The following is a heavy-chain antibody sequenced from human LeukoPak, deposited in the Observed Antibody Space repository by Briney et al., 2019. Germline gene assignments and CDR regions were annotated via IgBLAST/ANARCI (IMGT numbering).Heavy chain of an antibody. CDR3: ARGNYYDFPYYFDY. V-gene: IGHV4-30-2*01. CDR2: IYHSGST. Sequence: PQTLSLTCAVSGGSISSGGYSWSWIRQPPGKGLEWIGYIYHSGSTYYNPSLKSRVTISVDRSKNQFSLKLSSVTAADTAVYYCARGNYYDFPYYFDYWGQGTLVTVSS. D-gene: IGHD3-22*01. CDR1: GGSISSGGYS. J-gene: IGHJ4*02.